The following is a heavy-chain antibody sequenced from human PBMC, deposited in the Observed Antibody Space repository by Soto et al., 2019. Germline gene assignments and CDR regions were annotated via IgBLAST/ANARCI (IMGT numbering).Heavy chain of an antibody. J-gene: IGHJ4*02. D-gene: IGHD2-15*01. V-gene: IGHV1-18*01. CDR2: INTYNHNT. CDR3: ARDSRYCSGTSCCQSFDY. CDR1: GYTFTSSG. Sequence: ASVKVSCKASGYTFTSSGISWVRQAPGQGLEWMGWINTYNHNTNYAQKLQGRVTMTTDTSTNTAYMELRSLRSDDTAVYYCARDSRYCSGTSCCQSFDYWGLGTLVTVSS.